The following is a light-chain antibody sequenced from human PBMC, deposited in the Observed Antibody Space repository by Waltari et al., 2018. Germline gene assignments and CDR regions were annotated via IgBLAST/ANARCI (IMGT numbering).Light chain of an antibody. V-gene: IGLV2-23*01. J-gene: IGLJ2*01. CDR2: EGT. CDR1: RGAGGRYTP. Sequence: QPALTQPAAVAGSPRQSITISCSGTRGAGGRYTPGPWFQRPPGKAPELLIYEGTKRPSGVSNRFSGSKSGNTASLTISGLQAEDEADYYCCSYASGSTIIFGGGTKLTVL. CDR3: CSYASGSTII.